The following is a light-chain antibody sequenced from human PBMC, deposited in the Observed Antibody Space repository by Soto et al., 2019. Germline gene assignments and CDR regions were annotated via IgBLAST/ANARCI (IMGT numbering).Light chain of an antibody. CDR3: QQFKSYPYT. Sequence: IQLTQSPSSLSASVGDRVTITCRASQDISGYLAWYQQDPGQGPKLLIYSVSTLYSGVSSRFSGSGSGTDFTLTISSLHPADFSTYYCQQFKSYPYTFVQGTKLEIK. CDR2: SVS. J-gene: IGKJ2*01. CDR1: QDISGY. V-gene: IGKV1-9*01.